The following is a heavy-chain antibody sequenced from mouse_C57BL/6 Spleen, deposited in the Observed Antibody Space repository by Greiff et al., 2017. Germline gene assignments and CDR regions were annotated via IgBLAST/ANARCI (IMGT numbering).Heavy chain of an antibody. Sequence: VQRVESGPGLVQPSQSLSITCTVSGFSLTSYGVHWVRQPPGKGLEWLGVIWSGGSTDYNAAFISRLSISKDNSKSQVFFKMNSLQADDTAIYYCAKGGITTGYYFDYWGQGTTLTVSS. CDR3: AKGGITTGYYFDY. D-gene: IGHD2-4*01. V-gene: IGHV2-4*01. J-gene: IGHJ2*01. CDR2: IWSGGST. CDR1: GFSLTSYG.